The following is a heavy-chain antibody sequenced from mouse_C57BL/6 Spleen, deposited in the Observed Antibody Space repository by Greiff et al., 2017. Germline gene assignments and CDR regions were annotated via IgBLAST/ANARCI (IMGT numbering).Heavy chain of an antibody. CDR1: GYAFSSYW. D-gene: IGHD2-5*01. CDR3: ARASNYDFPY. CDR2: IYPGDGDT. V-gene: IGHV1-80*01. Sequence: VQRVESGAELVKPGASVKISCKASGYAFSSYWMNWVKQRPGKGLEWIGQIYPGDGDTNYNGKFKGKATLTADKSSSTAYMQLSSLTSEDSAVYFCARASNYDFPYWGQGTLVTVSA. J-gene: IGHJ3*01.